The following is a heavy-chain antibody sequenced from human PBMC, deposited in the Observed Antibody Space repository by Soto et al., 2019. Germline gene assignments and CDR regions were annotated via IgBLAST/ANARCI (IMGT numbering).Heavy chain of an antibody. CDR2: IYHSGST. Sequence: QVQLQESGPGLVKPSGTLSLTCAVSGGSISSSNWWSWVRQPPGKGLEWIGEIYHSGSTNYNPSLKSRVTIAVDKSKNQCSLKRSSGTAADTAVDYCARVAVAGTRVDYWGQGTLVTVSS. V-gene: IGHV4-4*02. CDR1: GGSISSSNW. CDR3: ARVAVAGTRVDY. D-gene: IGHD6-19*01. J-gene: IGHJ4*02.